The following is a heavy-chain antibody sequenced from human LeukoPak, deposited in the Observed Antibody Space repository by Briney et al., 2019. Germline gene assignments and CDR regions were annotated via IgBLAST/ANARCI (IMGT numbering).Heavy chain of an antibody. CDR1: GFTFSSYA. Sequence: GGSLRLSCAASGFTFSSYAMSWVRQTPGKGLEWVSTMNGSGGSTYYADSVKGRFTISRDNSKNTLYLQMNSLRAEDTAVYYCAKEHPYYYDSSGPHPFDYWGQGTLVTASS. V-gene: IGHV3-23*01. CDR2: MNGSGGST. J-gene: IGHJ4*02. D-gene: IGHD3-22*01. CDR3: AKEHPYYYDSSGPHPFDY.